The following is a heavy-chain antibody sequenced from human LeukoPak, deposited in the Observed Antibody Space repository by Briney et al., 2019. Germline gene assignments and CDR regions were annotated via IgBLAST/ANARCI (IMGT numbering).Heavy chain of an antibody. CDR1: SGSISSYL. V-gene: IGHV4-59*01. D-gene: IGHD6-13*01. J-gene: IGHJ5*02. Sequence: SETLSLTCTVSSGSISSYLWSWIRQPPGKGLEWIGYIYYSGSTNYNPSLKSRVTISVDTSKNQFSLKLSSVTAAGTAVYHCARVLFIAAAGTGWFDPWGQGTLVTVSS. CDR3: ARVLFIAAAGTGWFDP. CDR2: IYYSGST.